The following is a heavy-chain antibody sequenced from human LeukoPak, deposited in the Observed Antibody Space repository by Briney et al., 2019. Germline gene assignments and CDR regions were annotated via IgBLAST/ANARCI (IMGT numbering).Heavy chain of an antibody. CDR1: GYTFTSYG. Sequence: ASVKVSCKASGYTFTSYGISWVRQAPGRGLEWMGWISAYSGNTNYAQSLQGRVTMTTDTSTSTAYMELRSLRSDDTAVYYCARDVWPYCGRPNCYLVSDPWGQGTLVTVSS. CDR2: ISAYSGNT. J-gene: IGHJ5*02. CDR3: ARDVWPYCGRPNCYLVSDP. D-gene: IGHD2-2*01. V-gene: IGHV1-18*01.